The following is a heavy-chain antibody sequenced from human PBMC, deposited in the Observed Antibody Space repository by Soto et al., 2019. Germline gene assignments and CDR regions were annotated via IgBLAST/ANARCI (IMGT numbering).Heavy chain of an antibody. CDR3: ARLYSSSWYYFDY. J-gene: IGHJ4*02. V-gene: IGHV4-59*08. CDR2: IYYSGST. CDR1: GGSISSYY. Sequence: SSETLSLTCTVSGGSISSYYWSWIRQPPGKGLEWIGYIYYSGSTNYNPSLKSRVTISVDTSKNQFSLKLSSVTAADTAVYYCARLYSSSWYYFDYWGQGTLVTVSS. D-gene: IGHD6-13*01.